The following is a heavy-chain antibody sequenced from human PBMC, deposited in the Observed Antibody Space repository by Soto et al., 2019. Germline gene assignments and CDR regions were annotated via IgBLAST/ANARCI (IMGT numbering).Heavy chain of an antibody. Sequence: SETLSLTCAVYGGSFSGYYWSWIRQPPGKGLEWIGEINHSGSTNYNPSLKSRVTISVDTSKNQFSLKLSSVTAADTAVYYCARVSIVADYWGQGTLVTVSS. CDR2: INHSGST. CDR3: ARVSIVADY. CDR1: GGSFSGYY. D-gene: IGHD3-22*01. J-gene: IGHJ4*02. V-gene: IGHV4-34*01.